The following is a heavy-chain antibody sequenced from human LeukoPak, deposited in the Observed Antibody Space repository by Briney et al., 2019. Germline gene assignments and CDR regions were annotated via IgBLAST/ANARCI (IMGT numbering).Heavy chain of an antibody. V-gene: IGHV3-23*01. D-gene: IGHD2-2*01. CDR2: IGSSGSTT. CDR1: GFIFSNYG. J-gene: IGHJ5*02. Sequence: GGPLRFSCAASGFIFSNYGMSGVRQAPGKALEGVSAIGSSGSTTYYEDSVKGRFTIARDNSKNTLYLQMNSLRAEDTAVYYCARGYCSSTSCYANWFDPWGQGTLVTVSS. CDR3: ARGYCSSTSCYANWFDP.